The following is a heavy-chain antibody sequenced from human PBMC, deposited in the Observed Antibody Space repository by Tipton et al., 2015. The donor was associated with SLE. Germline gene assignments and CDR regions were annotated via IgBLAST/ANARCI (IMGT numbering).Heavy chain of an antibody. J-gene: IGHJ4*02. V-gene: IGHV4-61*09. Sequence: TLSLTCSVSGGSITSGSNYYWTWIQQPAGKGLEWIGHFSSSGGTNYNTSLKSRVTISADTSKNEISLKMTSVTAADTAVYYCARRDCGGDCYYGHWGQGTQVTVSS. CDR2: FSSSGGT. D-gene: IGHD2-21*01. CDR3: ARRDCGGDCYYGH. CDR1: GGSITSGSNYY.